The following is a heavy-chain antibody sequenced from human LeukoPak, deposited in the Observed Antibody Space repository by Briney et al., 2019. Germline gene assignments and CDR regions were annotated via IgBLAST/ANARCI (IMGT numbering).Heavy chain of an antibody. CDR3: ARVTGSYGDYLFGY. CDR2: ISAYNGNT. CDR1: GYTFTSYG. V-gene: IGHV1-18*01. J-gene: IGHJ4*02. D-gene: IGHD4-17*01. Sequence: GASVKVSCKASGYTFTSYGISWVRQAPGQGLEWMGWISAYNGNTNYAQKLQGRVTMTTDTSTSTAYMELRSLRSDDTAVYYCARVTGSYGDYLFGYWGQGTLVTVSS.